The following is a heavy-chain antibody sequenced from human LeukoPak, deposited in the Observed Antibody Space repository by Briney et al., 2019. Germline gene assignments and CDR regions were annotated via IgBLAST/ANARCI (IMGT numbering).Heavy chain of an antibody. D-gene: IGHD6-13*01. CDR3: ARARIAAAGTGFDY. J-gene: IGHJ4*02. V-gene: IGHV4-38-2*02. CDR1: GFSISHGYY. CDR2: IYHSGST. Sequence: SETLSLTCTVSGFSISHGYYWGWVRQSPGKGLEWIGSIYHSGSTDYNPSLKSRVTISVDTSKNQFSLKLSSVTAADTAVYYCARARIAAAGTGFDYWGQGTLVTVSS.